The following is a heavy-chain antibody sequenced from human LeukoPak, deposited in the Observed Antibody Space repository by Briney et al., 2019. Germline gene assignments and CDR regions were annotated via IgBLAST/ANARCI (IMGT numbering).Heavy chain of an antibody. J-gene: IGHJ5*02. V-gene: IGHV1-2*02. Sequence: ASVKVSCKASGYTFTGYCMHWVRQAPGQGLEWMGWINPNSGGTNYAQKLQGRVTMTTDTSTSTAYMELRSLRSDDTAVYYCARGPITGTTKIRFDPWGQGTLVTVSS. CDR1: GYTFTGYC. CDR3: ARGPITGTTKIRFDP. D-gene: IGHD1-20*01. CDR2: INPNSGGT.